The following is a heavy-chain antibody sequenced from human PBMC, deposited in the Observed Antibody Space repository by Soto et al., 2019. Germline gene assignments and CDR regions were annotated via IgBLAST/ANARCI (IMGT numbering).Heavy chain of an antibody. CDR3: ATEGVFNDTTRPHEVFDG. CDR1: GGTFSRYT. J-gene: IGHJ3*01. D-gene: IGHD3-22*01. Sequence: QVQLVQSGAEVKKPGSSVKVSCKVSGGTFSRYTISWVRQAPGQGLEWMGRVIPILSLANYAQNFQGRVTITADKSTTTTTTVYMEMSSLRSEDTAVYFCATEGVFNDTTRPHEVFDGWGQGTMVTVSS. V-gene: IGHV1-69*08. CDR2: VIPILSLA.